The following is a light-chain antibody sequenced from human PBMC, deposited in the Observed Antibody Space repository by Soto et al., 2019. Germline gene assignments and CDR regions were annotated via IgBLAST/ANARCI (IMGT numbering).Light chain of an antibody. J-gene: IGKJ1*01. Sequence: DIQMTQSPSTLSASVGARVSITCRASQSISIWVAWYQQRPGKAPKFLIYDASRLESGVPSRFSGSGSGTEFTLTISSLQPGDFATYYCQQYDSFPRTFGQGTKVDIK. CDR1: QSISIW. CDR2: DAS. CDR3: QQYDSFPRT. V-gene: IGKV1-5*01.